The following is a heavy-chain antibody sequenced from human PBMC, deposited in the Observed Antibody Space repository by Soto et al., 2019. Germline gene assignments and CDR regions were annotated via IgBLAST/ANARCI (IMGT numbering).Heavy chain of an antibody. CDR3: ARGYYDFWSGYLNWFDP. D-gene: IGHD3-3*01. J-gene: IGHJ5*02. CDR1: GGSFSGYY. CDR2: INHSGST. V-gene: IGHV4-34*01. Sequence: SETLSLTCAVYGGSFSGYYWSWIRQPPGKGLEWIGEINHSGSTNYNPSLKSRVTISVDTSKNQFSLKLSSVTAADTAVYYCARGYYDFWSGYLNWFDPWGQGTLVTVSS.